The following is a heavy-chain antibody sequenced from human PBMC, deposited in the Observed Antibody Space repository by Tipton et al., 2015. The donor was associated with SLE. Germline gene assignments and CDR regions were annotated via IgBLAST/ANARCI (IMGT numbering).Heavy chain of an antibody. CDR1: GFTFSSYS. CDR3: ARERLGFCSGGSCYSGGPFDAFDI. J-gene: IGHJ3*02. Sequence: SLRLSCAASGFTFSSYSMNWVRQAPGKGLEWVSSISSSSSYIYYADSVKGRFTISRDNAKNSLYLQMNSLRAEDTAVYYCARERLGFCSGGSCYSGGPFDAFDIWGQGTMVTVSS. D-gene: IGHD2-15*01. CDR2: ISSSSSYI. V-gene: IGHV3-21*01.